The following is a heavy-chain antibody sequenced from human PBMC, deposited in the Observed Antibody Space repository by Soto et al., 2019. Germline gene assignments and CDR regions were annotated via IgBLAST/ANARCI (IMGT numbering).Heavy chain of an antibody. V-gene: IGHV3-13*01. J-gene: IGHJ4*02. CDR3: ARKDSGFDY. CDR1: GFTFSAYD. Sequence: EVQLMESGGGLVQPGGSLRLSCAASGFTFSAYDMHWVRQATGKGLEWVSGIDTDGDTYYPGSVKGRFTISRENAKNSLYLQMNSLRAGDTAVYYCARKDSGFDYWGQGTLVTVSS. D-gene: IGHD1-26*01. CDR2: IDTDGDT.